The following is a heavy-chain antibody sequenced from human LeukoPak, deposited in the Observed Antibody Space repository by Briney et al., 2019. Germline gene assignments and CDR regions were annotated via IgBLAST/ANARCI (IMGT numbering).Heavy chain of an antibody. CDR3: ARGVDSSGWSDKNWFDP. CDR1: GGSFSGYY. V-gene: IGHV4-34*01. J-gene: IGHJ5*02. D-gene: IGHD6-19*01. Sequence: SETLSLTCAVYGGSFSGYYWSWIRQPPGKGLEWIGEINHSGSTNYNPSLKSRVTISVDTSKNQFSLKLSSVTAADTAVYYCARGVDSSGWSDKNWFDPWGQGTLVTVSS. CDR2: INHSGST.